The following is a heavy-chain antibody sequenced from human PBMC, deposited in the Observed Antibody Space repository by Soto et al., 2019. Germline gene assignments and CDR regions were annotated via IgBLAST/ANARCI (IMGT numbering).Heavy chain of an antibody. CDR3: AADRGYSFQGAKYYYYGMDV. CDR1: GFTFTSSA. J-gene: IGHJ6*02. D-gene: IGHD5-18*01. CDR2: IVVGSGNT. Sequence: QMPLVQSGPEVKKPGTSVKVSCKASGFTFTSSAVQWVRQARGQRLEWIGWIVVGSGNTNYAQKFQERVTITRDMSTSTAYMELSSLRSEDTAVYYCAADRGYSFQGAKYYYYGMDVWGQGTTVTVSS. V-gene: IGHV1-58*01.